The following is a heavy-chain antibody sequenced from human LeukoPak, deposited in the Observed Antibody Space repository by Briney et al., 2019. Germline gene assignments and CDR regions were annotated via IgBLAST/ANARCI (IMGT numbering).Heavy chain of an antibody. Sequence: GSLRLSCAASGFTFSSYSMNWVRQAPGKGLEWVSYISSSSSTIYYADSVKGRFTISRDNAKNSLYLQMNSLRAEDTAVYYCARGFIGGSYYYYGMDVWGQGTTVTVSS. D-gene: IGHD1-26*01. CDR1: GFTFSSYS. J-gene: IGHJ6*02. V-gene: IGHV3-48*01. CDR3: ARGFIGGSYYYYGMDV. CDR2: ISSSSSTI.